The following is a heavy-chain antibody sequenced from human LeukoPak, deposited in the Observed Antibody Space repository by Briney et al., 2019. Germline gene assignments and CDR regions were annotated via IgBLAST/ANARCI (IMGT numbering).Heavy chain of an antibody. CDR2: IIPILGIA. Sequence: ASVKVSCKASGGTLSSYAISWVRQAPGQGLEWMGRIIPILGIANYAQKFQGRVTITADKSTSTAYMELSSLRSEDTAVYYCARDTVTTFPSSFDYWGQGTLVTVSS. V-gene: IGHV1-69*04. CDR1: GGTLSSYA. D-gene: IGHD4-11*01. CDR3: ARDTVTTFPSSFDY. J-gene: IGHJ4*02.